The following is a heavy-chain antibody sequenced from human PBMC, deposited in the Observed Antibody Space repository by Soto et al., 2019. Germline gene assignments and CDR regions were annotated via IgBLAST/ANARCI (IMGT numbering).Heavy chain of an antibody. V-gene: IGHV3-53*01. D-gene: IGHD2-15*01. CDR2: IYSAGGT. CDR3: ARGRYCRGSTCRVGP. Sequence: GGSLILSCAVSVFTFNIDDRTWARQGPVKGLEWVSGIYSAGGTYYADSVKGRFTISRDTSKNMIFLQMNNVRPEDTAVYFCARGRYCRGSTCRVGPWGQGTLVTVSS. J-gene: IGHJ5*02. CDR1: VFTFNIDD.